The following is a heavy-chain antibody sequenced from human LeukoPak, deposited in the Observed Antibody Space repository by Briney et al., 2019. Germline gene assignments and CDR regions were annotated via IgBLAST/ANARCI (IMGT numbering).Heavy chain of an antibody. V-gene: IGHV3-23*01. D-gene: IGHD2-8*01. CDR2: IIGSGGST. CDR3: AKGVFSVNHYYMDV. CDR1: GFTFSSYA. Sequence: GGSLRLSCAAPGFTFSSYAMSWVRQAPGKGLEWVSRIIGSGGSTYYADPVNGRFTISRDNSKNTLYLQMNSLRAEDTAVYYCAKGVFSVNHYYMDVWGKGTTVTVSS. J-gene: IGHJ6*03.